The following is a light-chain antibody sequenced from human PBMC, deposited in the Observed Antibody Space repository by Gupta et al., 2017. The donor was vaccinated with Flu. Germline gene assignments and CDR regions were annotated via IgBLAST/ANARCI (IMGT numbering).Light chain of an antibody. CDR2: RGS. V-gene: IGKV2-30*02. Sequence: DVVMTQSPLTLPVTLGQPASISCRSTESLLHSDGNNYLNWFHQRPGQAPRRLIYRGSNRDSGVPDGFSGSGSGTDFTLRISSGEAEDLGVYYCMQGKHWPGTFGQGTMLDI. CDR3: MQGKHWPGT. J-gene: IGKJ2*01. CDR1: ESLLHSDGNNY.